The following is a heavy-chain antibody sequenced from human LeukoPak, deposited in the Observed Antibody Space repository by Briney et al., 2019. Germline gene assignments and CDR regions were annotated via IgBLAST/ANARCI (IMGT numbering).Heavy chain of an antibody. CDR2: INWNGGST. D-gene: IGHD2-8*01. CDR1: GFTFDDYG. Sequence: GGSLRLSCAASGFTFDDYGMSWVRQAPGKGLEWVSGINWNGGSTGYADSVKGRFTISRDNAKNSLYLQMNSLGAEDTALYHCARDKIGVCTDWGQGTLVTVSS. CDR3: ARDKIGVCTD. V-gene: IGHV3-20*01. J-gene: IGHJ4*02.